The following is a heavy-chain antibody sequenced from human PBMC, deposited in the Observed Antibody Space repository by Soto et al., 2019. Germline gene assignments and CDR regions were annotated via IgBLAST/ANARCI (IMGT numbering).Heavy chain of an antibody. CDR3: ARRYPGRDYDFWSGYYAFDI. D-gene: IGHD3-3*01. CDR1: GYSFTSYW. CDR2: IYPGDSDT. J-gene: IGHJ3*02. Sequence: GESLKISGKGSGYSFTSYWIGWVRQMPGKGLEWMGIIYPGDSDTRYSPSFQGQVTISADKSISTAYLQWSSLKASDTAMYYCARRYPGRDYDFWSGYYAFDIWGQGTMVTVSS. V-gene: IGHV5-51*01.